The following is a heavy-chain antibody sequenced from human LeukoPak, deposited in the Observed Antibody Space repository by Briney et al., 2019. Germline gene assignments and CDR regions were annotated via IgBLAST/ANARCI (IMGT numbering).Heavy chain of an antibody. D-gene: IGHD3-3*01. CDR2: IKQDGSEK. CDR1: GFTFSSYW. V-gene: IGHV3-7*01. CDR3: AREERYDFWSGSYYYYYYYMDV. Sequence: PGGFLRLSCAASGFTFSSYWMSWVRQAPGKGLEWVANIKQDGSEKYYVDSVKGRFTISRDNAKNSLYLQMNSLRAEDTAVYYCAREERYDFWSGSYYYYYYYMDVWGKGTTVTVSS. J-gene: IGHJ6*03.